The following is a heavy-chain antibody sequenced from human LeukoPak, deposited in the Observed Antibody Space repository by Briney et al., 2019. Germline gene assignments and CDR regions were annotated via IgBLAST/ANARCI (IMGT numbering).Heavy chain of an antibody. Sequence: HPGGSLRLSCAASGFIFSQYSMNWVRQAPGKGLEWASHIRSSSETFYADSVKGRFTISRDNARNSLYLQMNNLRGEDTAIYYCARDAGNSGYGCDLWGQGTLVTVSS. J-gene: IGHJ5*02. D-gene: IGHD5-12*01. CDR1: GFIFSQYS. CDR2: IRSSSET. CDR3: ARDAGNSGYGCDL. V-gene: IGHV3-48*01.